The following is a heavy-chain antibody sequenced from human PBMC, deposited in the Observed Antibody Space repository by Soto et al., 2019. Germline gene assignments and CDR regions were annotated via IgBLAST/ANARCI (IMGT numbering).Heavy chain of an antibody. CDR3: ANLAKNYYHYMDV. CDR1: GFSFSDYY. D-gene: IGHD1-26*01. J-gene: IGHJ6*03. CDR2: ISTSGSST. Sequence: PGGSLRISCAASGFSFSDYYMSWIRQAPGKGLEWVSLISTSGSSTDYADSVKGRFTISRDNAKNSLSLQMNSLRAEDTAVYYCANLAKNYYHYMDVWGKGTTVTVSS. V-gene: IGHV3-11*01.